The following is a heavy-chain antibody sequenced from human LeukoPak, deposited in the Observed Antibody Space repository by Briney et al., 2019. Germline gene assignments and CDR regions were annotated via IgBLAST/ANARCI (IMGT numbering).Heavy chain of an antibody. CDR1: GYIFTAYY. J-gene: IGHJ4*02. CDR3: ARDKGGNYYPPDY. Sequence: ASLKVSCTASGYIFTAYYIHWVRQAPGQGLEWMGWINPNTGGTNYAQNFQGRVTMTRDTSVTTAYMELSRLTSDDTAVYYCARDKGGNYYPPDYWGQGTLVTVSS. V-gene: IGHV1-2*02. CDR2: INPNTGGT. D-gene: IGHD1-26*01.